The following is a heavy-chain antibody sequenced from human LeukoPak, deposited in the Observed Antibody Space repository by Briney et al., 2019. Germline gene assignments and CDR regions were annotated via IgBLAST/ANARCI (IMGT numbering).Heavy chain of an antibody. CDR2: ISAYNGNT. J-gene: IGHJ5*02. V-gene: IGHV1-18*04. CDR3: ARSGLYSSSWYGWFDP. Sequence: ASVKVSCKASGYTFTSYGISWVRQAPGQGLKWMGWISAYNGNTNYAQKLQGRVTMTTDTSTSTAYMELRSLRSDDTAVYYCARSGLYSSSWYGWFDPWGQGTLVTVSS. D-gene: IGHD6-13*01. CDR1: GYTFTSYG.